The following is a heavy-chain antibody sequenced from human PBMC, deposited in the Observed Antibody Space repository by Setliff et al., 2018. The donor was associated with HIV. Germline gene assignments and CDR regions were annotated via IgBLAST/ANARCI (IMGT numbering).Heavy chain of an antibody. D-gene: IGHD4-17*01. CDR2: IYTSGST. CDR1: GGSISSGSYY. J-gene: IGHJ3*02. Sequence: PSETLSLTCTVSGGSISSGSYYWSWIRQPAGKGLEWIGRIYTSGSTNYNPSLKSRVTISVDTSKNQFSLKLSSVTAADTAVYYCARDREDDGDYVAFVIWGQGTMVTVSS. CDR3: ARDREDDGDYVAFVI. V-gene: IGHV4-61*02.